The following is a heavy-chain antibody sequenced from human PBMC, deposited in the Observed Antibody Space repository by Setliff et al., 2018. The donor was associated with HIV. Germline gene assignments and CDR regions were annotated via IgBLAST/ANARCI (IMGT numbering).Heavy chain of an antibody. CDR3: ARELTGVYDSWGSSDRHYYFDN. CDR2: IIPIFGTA. V-gene: IGHV1-69*13. CDR1: GGTFRTYA. Sequence: SVKVPCKASGGTFRTYAISWVRQAPGQGLEWMGRIIPIFGTANYAQKFQGRVTITADESTSTVHMELRSLRSEDTAVYYCARELTGVYDSWGSSDRHYYFDNWGQGTLVTVSS. D-gene: IGHD3-16*01. J-gene: IGHJ4*02.